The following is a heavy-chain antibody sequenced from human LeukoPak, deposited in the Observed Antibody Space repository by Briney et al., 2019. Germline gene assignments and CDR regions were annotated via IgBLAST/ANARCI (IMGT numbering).Heavy chain of an antibody. CDR3: ARVSVGFLEWLLHDKCDAFDI. CDR1: GYTFTGYY. J-gene: IGHJ3*02. Sequence: GASVKVCCKASGYTFTGYYMHWVRQAPGQGLEWMGRINPNSGGTNYAQKFQGRVTMTRDTTISTAYMELSRLRSDDTAVYYCARVSVGFLEWLLHDKCDAFDIWGQGTMVTVSS. V-gene: IGHV1-2*06. D-gene: IGHD3-3*01. CDR2: INPNSGGT.